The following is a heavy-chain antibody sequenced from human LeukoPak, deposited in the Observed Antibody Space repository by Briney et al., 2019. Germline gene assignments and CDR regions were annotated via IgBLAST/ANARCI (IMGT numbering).Heavy chain of an antibody. D-gene: IGHD4-23*01. Sequence: PGASVKVSCKASGYTFTSYDINWVRQATGQGLEWMGWINPNSGGTNYAQKFQGRVTMTRDTSISTAYMELSRLRSDDTAVYYCARKSGNDAFDIWGQGTMVTVSS. CDR3: ARKSGNDAFDI. CDR1: GYTFTSYD. CDR2: INPNSGGT. V-gene: IGHV1-2*02. J-gene: IGHJ3*02.